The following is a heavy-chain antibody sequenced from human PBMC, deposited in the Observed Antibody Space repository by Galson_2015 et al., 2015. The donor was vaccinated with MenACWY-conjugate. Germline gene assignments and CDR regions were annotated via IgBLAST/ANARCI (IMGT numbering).Heavy chain of an antibody. J-gene: IGHJ6*02. CDR3: ARGHYGMDV. Sequence: SLRLFCAASGLTVSNNYMTWVRQAPGKGLEWVASIKKDGSEKYYVDSVKGRFTISRDNTKNSMYLEMNSLRAEDTAVYYCARGHYGMDVWGQGTTVTASS. CDR1: GLTVSNNY. V-gene: IGHV3-7*03. CDR2: IKKDGSEK.